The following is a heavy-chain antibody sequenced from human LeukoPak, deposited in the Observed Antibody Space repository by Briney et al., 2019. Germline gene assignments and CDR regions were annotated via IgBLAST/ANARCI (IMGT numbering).Heavy chain of an antibody. Sequence: GGSLRLSCAASGFTFSSYAMHWVRQAPGKGLEWVAVISYDGSNKYYADSVKGRFTISRDNSKNTLYLQMNSLRAEDTAVYYCAREAVVAGFYDYWGQGTLVTVSS. D-gene: IGHD2-15*01. CDR1: GFTFSSYA. V-gene: IGHV3-30-3*01. CDR2: ISYDGSNK. CDR3: AREAVVAGFYDY. J-gene: IGHJ4*02.